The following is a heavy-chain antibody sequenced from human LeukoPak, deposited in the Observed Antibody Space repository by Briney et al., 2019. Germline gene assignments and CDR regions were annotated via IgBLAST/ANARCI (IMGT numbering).Heavy chain of an antibody. Sequence: ASVKVSCKASGYTFTGYYMHWVRQAPGQGLEWMGRINPNSGGTNYAQKFQGRVTMTRDTSISTAYMELSRLRSDDTAVYYCARPYTSLYYSNSQQLFDYWGQGTLVTVSS. J-gene: IGHJ4*02. CDR2: INPNSGGT. V-gene: IGHV1-2*06. CDR1: GYTFTGYY. CDR3: ARPYTSLYYSNSQQLFDY. D-gene: IGHD4-11*01.